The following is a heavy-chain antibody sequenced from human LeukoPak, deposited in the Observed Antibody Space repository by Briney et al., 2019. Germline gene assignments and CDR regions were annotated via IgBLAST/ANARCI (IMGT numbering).Heavy chain of an antibody. J-gene: IGHJ5*02. Sequence: PGGSLRLSCAASGFTFSSYGMHWVRQAPGKGLEWVAVIWYDGSNKYYADSVKGRFTISRDNSKNTLYVQMNSLRAEDTAVYYCARDYHPITMIVGSNWFDPWGQGTLVTVSS. CDR3: ARDYHPITMIVGSNWFDP. CDR1: GFTFSSYG. CDR2: IWYDGSNK. V-gene: IGHV3-33*01. D-gene: IGHD3-22*01.